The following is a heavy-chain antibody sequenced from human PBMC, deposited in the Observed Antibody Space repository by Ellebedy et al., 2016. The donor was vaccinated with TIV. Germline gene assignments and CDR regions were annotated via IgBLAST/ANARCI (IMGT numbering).Heavy chain of an antibody. J-gene: IGHJ4*02. V-gene: IGHV3-48*04. CDR2: ISSGSSTI. CDR3: ARGGSRLTFDY. CDR1: EFTFSDYN. D-gene: IGHD3-10*01. Sequence: GESLKISXAASEFTFSDYNMNWVRQAPGTGLEWVAYISSGSSTIYYADSAKGRFTISRDNAKNSLYLQMNSLRAEDTAVYYCARGGSRLTFDYWGQGTLVTVSS.